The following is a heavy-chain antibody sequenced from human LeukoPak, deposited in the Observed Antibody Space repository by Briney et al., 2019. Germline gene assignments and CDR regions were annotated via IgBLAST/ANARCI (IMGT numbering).Heavy chain of an antibody. CDR3: ARRGVVAATNWFDP. J-gene: IGHJ5*02. V-gene: IGHV4-34*01. CDR1: GGSFSGYY. Sequence: SETLSLTCAVYGGSFSGYYWSWIRQPPGKGLEWIGEINHSGSTNYNPSLKSRVTISVDTSKNQFSLKLSSVTAADTAVYYCARRGVVAATNWFDPWGQGTLVTVSS. D-gene: IGHD2-15*01. CDR2: INHSGST.